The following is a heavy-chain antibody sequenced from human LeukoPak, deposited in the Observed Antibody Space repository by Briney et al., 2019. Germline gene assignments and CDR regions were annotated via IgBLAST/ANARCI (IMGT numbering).Heavy chain of an antibody. J-gene: IGHJ5*02. CDR3: ARREVAATPNWFDP. Sequence: SETLSLTCAVYGGSFSGYYWSWIRQPPGKGLEWIGEINHSGSTNYNPSLKSRVTISVDTSKNQFSLKLSSVTAADTAVYYCARREVAATPNWFDPWGQGTLVTVSS. V-gene: IGHV4-34*01. CDR2: INHSGST. CDR1: GGSFSGYY. D-gene: IGHD2-15*01.